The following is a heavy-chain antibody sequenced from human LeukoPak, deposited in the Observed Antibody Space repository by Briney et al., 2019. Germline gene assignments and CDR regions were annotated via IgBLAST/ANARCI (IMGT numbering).Heavy chain of an antibody. D-gene: IGHD3-9*01. V-gene: IGHV4-59*12. CDR2: IYYSGST. J-gene: IGHJ4*02. Sequence: SETLSLTCTVSGGSISSYYWSWIRQPPGKGLEWIGYIYYSGSTNYNPSLKSRVTISVDTSKNQFSLKLSSVTAADTAVYYCARDLRDILTGYSYFDYWGQGTLVTVSS. CDR3: ARDLRDILTGYSYFDY. CDR1: GGSISSYY.